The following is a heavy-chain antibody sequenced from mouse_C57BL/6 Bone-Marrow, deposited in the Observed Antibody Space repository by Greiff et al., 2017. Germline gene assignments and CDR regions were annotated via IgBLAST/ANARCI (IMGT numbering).Heavy chain of an antibody. J-gene: IGHJ3*01. Sequence: QVQLKESGPGLVQPSQSLSITCTVSGFSLTSYGVHWVRQSPGKGLEWLGVIWSGGSTDYNAAFISRLSISKDNSKSQVFFKMNSLQANATAIYYCARKGTGLAWFAYWGQGTLVTVSA. D-gene: IGHD4-1*01. CDR3: ARKGTGLAWFAY. V-gene: IGHV2-2*02. CDR2: IWSGGST. CDR1: GFSLTSYG.